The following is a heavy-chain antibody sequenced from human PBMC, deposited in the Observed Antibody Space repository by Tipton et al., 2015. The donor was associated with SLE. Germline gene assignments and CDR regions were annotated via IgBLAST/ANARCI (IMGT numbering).Heavy chain of an antibody. CDR1: GGSFSGYY. CDR3: AGIAAAERDFQH. V-gene: IGHV4-34*01. Sequence: LRLSCAVYGGSFSGYYWGWIRQPPGKGLEWIGSIYYSGSTYYNPSLKSRVTISVDTSKNQFSLKLSSVTAADTAVYYCAGIAAAERDFQHWGQGTLVTVSS. J-gene: IGHJ1*01. CDR2: IYYSGST. D-gene: IGHD6-13*01.